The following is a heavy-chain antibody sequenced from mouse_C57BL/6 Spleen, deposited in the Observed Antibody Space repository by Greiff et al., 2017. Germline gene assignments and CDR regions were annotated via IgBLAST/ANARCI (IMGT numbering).Heavy chain of an antibody. CDR1: GFNIKDDY. V-gene: IGHV14-4*01. D-gene: IGHD1-1*01. CDR2: IDPENGDT. J-gene: IGHJ2*01. CDR3: TTRTTVVGFDY. Sequence: EVQLQESGAELVRPGASVKLSCTASGFNIKDDYMHWVKQRPEQGLEWIGWIDPENGDTEYASKFQGKATITADTSSNTAYLQLSSLTSEDTAVYYCTTRTTVVGFDYWGQGTTLTVSS.